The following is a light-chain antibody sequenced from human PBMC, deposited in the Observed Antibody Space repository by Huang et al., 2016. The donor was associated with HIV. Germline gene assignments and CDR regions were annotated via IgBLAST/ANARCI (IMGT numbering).Light chain of an antibody. CDR1: QNILYSSNNKNY. Sequence: DIVMTQSPESLAVSLGERATINCKSSQNILYSSNNKNYLAWYQQKPGQPPKLLIYWASTRESGVPDRFVGRGSGTDFTLTISSMQAEDVAVYYCQQYYSALYTFGQGTNLEIK. J-gene: IGKJ2*01. CDR2: WAS. V-gene: IGKV4-1*01. CDR3: QQYYSALYT.